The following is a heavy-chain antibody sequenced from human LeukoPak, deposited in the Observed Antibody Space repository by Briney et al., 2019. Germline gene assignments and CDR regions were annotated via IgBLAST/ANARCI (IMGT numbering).Heavy chain of an antibody. CDR3: ARDTYSSSWVNYYYYYGMDV. V-gene: IGHV3-7*01. CDR2: IKQDGSEK. J-gene: IGHJ6*02. D-gene: IGHD6-13*01. CDR1: GFTFSSYW. Sequence: PGGSLRLSCAASGFTFSSYWMSWVRQAPGKGLEWVANIKQDGSEKYYVDSVKGRFTISRHNAKNSLYLQMNSLRAEDTAVYYCARDTYSSSWVNYYYYYGMDVWGQGTTVTVSS.